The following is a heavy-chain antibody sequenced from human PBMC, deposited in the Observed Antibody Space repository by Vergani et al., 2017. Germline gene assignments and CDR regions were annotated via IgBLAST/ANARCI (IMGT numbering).Heavy chain of an antibody. CDR3: ARGTYYYDSSGYYYPDYYYYGMDV. J-gene: IGHJ6*02. CDR2: IIPIFGTA. Sequence: QVQLVQSGAEVKKPGSSVKVSCKASGGTFSSYAISWVRQAPGQGLEWMGGIIPIFGTANYAKKFQGRVTITADKATSTAYMELSSLRSEDTAVYYCARGTYYYDSSGYYYPDYYYYGMDVWGQGTTVTVSS. V-gene: IGHV1-69*06. CDR1: GGTFSSYA. D-gene: IGHD3-22*01.